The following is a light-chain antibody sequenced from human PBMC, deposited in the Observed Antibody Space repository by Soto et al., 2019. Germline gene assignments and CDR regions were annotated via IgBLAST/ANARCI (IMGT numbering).Light chain of an antibody. J-gene: IGKJ3*01. CDR2: AAS. V-gene: IGKV1-8*01. Sequence: AIRMTQSPSSFSASTGDRVTITCRASQGISSYLAWYQQKPGKAPKLLIYAASTLQSGVPSRFSGSGSGTAFTLTISCLKSEDFATYYDQQYYSYPRTVGPATKVDIK. CDR3: QQYYSYPRT. CDR1: QGISSY.